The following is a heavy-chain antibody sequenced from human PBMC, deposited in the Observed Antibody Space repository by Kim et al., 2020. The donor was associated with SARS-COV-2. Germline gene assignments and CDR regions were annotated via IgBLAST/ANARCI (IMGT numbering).Heavy chain of an antibody. Sequence: GGSLRLSCAAYGFTFDAYGMHWVRQGPGKGLEWLSGITWDSVTKLYADSVKGRFTISIDNAKDSLYLLINSLRTEDTALYYCARRMGDYRDSKTGAFDI. CDR2: ITWDSVTK. J-gene: IGHJ3*02. D-gene: IGHD4-17*01. CDR1: GFTFDAYG. CDR3: ARRMGDYRDSKTGAFDI. V-gene: IGHV3-9*01.